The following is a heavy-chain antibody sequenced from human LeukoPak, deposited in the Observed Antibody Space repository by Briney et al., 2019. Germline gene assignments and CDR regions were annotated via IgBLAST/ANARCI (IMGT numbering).Heavy chain of an antibody. CDR2: IKQDGSEK. CDR3: ARKEHCSSTSCPYYYYYMDV. Sequence: GGSLRLSSAASGFTFSSYWMNWVRQAPGKGLEWVANIKQDGSEKYYVDSVKGRFTISRDNAKNSLYLQMSSLRVEDTAVYYCARKEHCSSTSCPYYYYYMDVWGKGTTVTVSS. D-gene: IGHD2-2*01. CDR1: GFTFSSYW. J-gene: IGHJ6*03. V-gene: IGHV3-7*01.